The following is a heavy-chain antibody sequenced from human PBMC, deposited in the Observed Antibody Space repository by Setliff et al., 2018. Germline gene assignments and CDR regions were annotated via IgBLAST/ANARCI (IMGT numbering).Heavy chain of an antibody. J-gene: IGHJ3*02. CDR1: GGTFNTYV. CDR2: IIPTFGTS. V-gene: IGHV1-69*05. Sequence: GASVKVSCKASGGTFNTYVISWVRQAPSQGLEWMGMIIPTFGTSNYAQKFQARVTMTTDESTSTAYMELSSLTSEDTAVYYCATDHMPASGTSAFDIWGQGTVVTVSS. D-gene: IGHD6-13*01. CDR3: ATDHMPASGTSAFDI.